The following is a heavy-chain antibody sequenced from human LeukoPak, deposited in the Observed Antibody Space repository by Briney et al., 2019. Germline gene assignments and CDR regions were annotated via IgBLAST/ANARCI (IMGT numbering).Heavy chain of an antibody. D-gene: IGHD1-26*01. J-gene: IGHJ6*02. CDR1: GFTFSSYG. CDR2: ISYDGSNK. V-gene: IGHV3-30*18. CDR3: AKVGNSGSYYYYYGMDV. Sequence: PGRSLRLSCAASGFTFSSYGMHWVRQAPGKGLEWVAVISYDGSNKYYADSVKGRFTISRDNSKNTLYLQMNSLRAEDTAVYYCAKVGNSGSYYYYYGMDVWGQGTTVTVSS.